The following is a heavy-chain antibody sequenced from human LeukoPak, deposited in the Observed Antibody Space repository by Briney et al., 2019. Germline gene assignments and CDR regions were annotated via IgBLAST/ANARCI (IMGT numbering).Heavy chain of an antibody. D-gene: IGHD2-8*02. V-gene: IGHV3-74*01. Sequence: GGSLRLSCVASGFTFSYYWTHWVRQAPGKGLVWVSRINHDGSSTTYADSVKGRFTISRDNAKNTLYLQMNSLRAEDTAVYYCARAPYSTGRGYYFDYWGQGTLVTVSS. J-gene: IGHJ4*02. CDR3: ARAPYSTGRGYYFDY. CDR1: GFTFSYYW. CDR2: INHDGSST.